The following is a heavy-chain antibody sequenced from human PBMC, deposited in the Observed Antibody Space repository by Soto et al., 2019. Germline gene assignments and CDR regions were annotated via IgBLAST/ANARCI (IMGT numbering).Heavy chain of an antibody. CDR1: GLTVSTNY. CDR3: ARVTTLAFDY. D-gene: IGHD3-22*01. CDR2: MYSDGRT. V-gene: IGHV3-66*01. Sequence: AGGSLRLSCAAPGLTVSTNYMSWVRQAPGKGLEWVSIMYSDGRTYHADSVKGRFTISRDNSKNMLYLQMNSLRAEDTAVYYCARVTTLAFDYWGQGTLVTVSS. J-gene: IGHJ4*02.